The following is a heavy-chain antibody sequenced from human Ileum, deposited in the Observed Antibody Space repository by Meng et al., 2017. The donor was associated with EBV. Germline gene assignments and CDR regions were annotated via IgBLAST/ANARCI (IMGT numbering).Heavy chain of an antibody. CDR2: IYGQGDK. CDR1: GFSLSTSGVG. Sequence: QLTLKESAPPVVKPTQTLTLTCTFSGFSLSTSGVGVGWIRQPPGKALEWLAMIYGQGDKHYSPSLTSRLTITKDTSKNQVVLTMTNMDSVDTATYYCALRPRQLLRGWFDSWGQGALVTVSS. J-gene: IGHJ5*01. D-gene: IGHD6-13*01. V-gene: IGHV2-5*01. CDR3: ALRPRQLLRGWFDS.